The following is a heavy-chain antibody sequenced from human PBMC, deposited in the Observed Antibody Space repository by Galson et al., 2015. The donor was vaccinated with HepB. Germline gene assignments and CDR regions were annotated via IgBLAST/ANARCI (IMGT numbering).Heavy chain of an antibody. Sequence: LSLTCAVYGGSFSGYYWSWIRQPPGKGLEWIGEINHSGSTNYNPSLKSRVTISVDTSKNQFSLKLSSVTAADTAVYYCARGPRHYGSGSYYNLYYYGMDVWGQGTTVTVSS. D-gene: IGHD3-10*01. CDR1: GGSFSGYY. CDR2: INHSGST. J-gene: IGHJ6*02. V-gene: IGHV4-34*01. CDR3: ARGPRHYGSGSYYNLYYYGMDV.